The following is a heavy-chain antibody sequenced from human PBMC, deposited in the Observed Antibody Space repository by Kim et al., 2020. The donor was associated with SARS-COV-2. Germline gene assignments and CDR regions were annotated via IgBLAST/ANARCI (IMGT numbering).Heavy chain of an antibody. J-gene: IGHJ4*02. CDR3: ARQYCSGGSCYFDY. CDR2: INAGNGNT. V-gene: IGHV1-3*01. D-gene: IGHD2-15*01. CDR1: GYTFTSYA. Sequence: ASVKVSCKASGYTFTSYAMHWVRRAPGQRLEWMGWINAGNGNTKYSQKFQGRVTITRDTSASTAYMELSSLRSEDTAVYYCARQYCSGGSCYFDYWGQGTLVTVSS.